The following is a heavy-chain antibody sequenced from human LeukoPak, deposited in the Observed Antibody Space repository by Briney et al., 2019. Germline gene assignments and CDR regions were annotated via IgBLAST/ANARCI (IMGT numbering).Heavy chain of an antibody. Sequence: GASVKISCKASGYTFTDYYMHWVQQAPGKGLEWMGRVDPEDGETMFAEKFQGRVTITADTSTDTAYMELSSLRSEDTAVYYCARGLTVAGTGGNWFDPWGQGTLVTVSS. J-gene: IGHJ5*02. CDR1: GYTFTDYY. V-gene: IGHV1-69-2*01. CDR2: VDPEDGET. D-gene: IGHD6-19*01. CDR3: ARGLTVAGTGGNWFDP.